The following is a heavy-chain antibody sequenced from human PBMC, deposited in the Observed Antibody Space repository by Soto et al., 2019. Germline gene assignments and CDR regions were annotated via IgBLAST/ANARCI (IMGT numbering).Heavy chain of an antibody. CDR2: IIPIFGTA. J-gene: IGHJ5*02. CDR1: GGTFSSYA. D-gene: IGHD2-15*01. Sequence: QVQLEQSGAEVKKPGSSVKVSCKASGGTFSSYAISWVRQAPGQGLEWMGGIIPIFGTANYAQKFQGRVTITADESTSTAYMELSSLRSEDTAVYYCARGALGYCSGGSCYGWFDPWGQGTLVTVSS. V-gene: IGHV1-69*01. CDR3: ARGALGYCSGGSCYGWFDP.